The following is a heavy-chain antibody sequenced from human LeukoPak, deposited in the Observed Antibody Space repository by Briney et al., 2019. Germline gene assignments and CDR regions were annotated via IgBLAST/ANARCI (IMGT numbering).Heavy chain of an antibody. CDR1: GYSFTSYW. CDR3: ARQDTAMVTDWFDP. CDR2: IYPGDSDT. V-gene: IGHV5-51*01. Sequence: GESLKISCKGSGYSFTSYWIGWVRQMPGKGLEWMGIIYPGDSDTRYSPSFQGQATISADKSISTAYPQWSSLKASDTAMYYCARQDTAMVTDWFDPWGQGTLVTVSS. J-gene: IGHJ5*02. D-gene: IGHD5-18*01.